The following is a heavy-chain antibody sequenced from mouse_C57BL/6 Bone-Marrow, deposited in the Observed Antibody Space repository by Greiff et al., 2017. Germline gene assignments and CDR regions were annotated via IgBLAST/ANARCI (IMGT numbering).Heavy chain of an antibody. CDR1: GFTFSDYG. CDR2: ISSGSSTI. V-gene: IGHV5-17*01. D-gene: IGHD1-1*01. J-gene: IGHJ1*03. CDR3: ARNYYGSRTDWYFDV. Sequence: EVQRVESGGGLVKPGGSLKLSCAASGFTFSDYGMHWVRQAPEKGLEWVAYISSGSSTIYYADTVKGRFTISRDNAKNTLFLQMTSLRSEDTAMYYCARNYYGSRTDWYFDVWGTGTTVTVSS.